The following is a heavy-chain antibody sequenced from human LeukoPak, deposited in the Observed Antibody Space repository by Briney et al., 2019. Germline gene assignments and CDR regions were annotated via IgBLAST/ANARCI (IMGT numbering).Heavy chain of an antibody. V-gene: IGHV3-21*06. J-gene: IGHJ4*02. D-gene: IGHD6-19*01. CDR3: ARDNSGWSRDY. CDR2: INWGSNHI. Sequence: GGSLRLSCAASGFTLRSYSMSWVRQAPGKGLEWVSSINWGSNHIYYTDAVQGRFTISRDNAKNSLYLQMNSLRAEDTAIYYCARDNSGWSRDYWGQGTLVTVSS. CDR1: GFTLRSYS.